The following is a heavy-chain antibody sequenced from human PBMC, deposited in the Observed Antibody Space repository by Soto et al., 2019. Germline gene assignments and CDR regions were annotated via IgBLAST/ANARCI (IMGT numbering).Heavy chain of an antibody. Sequence: SCKASGGTFSSYAISRVRQAPGQGLGWMGGIIPIFGTANYAQKFQGRVTITADESTSTAYMELSSLRSEDTAVYYCARDYHGIYYFDYWGQGTLVTVSS. D-gene: IGHD1-1*01. J-gene: IGHJ4*02. V-gene: IGHV1-69*01. CDR3: ARDYHGIYYFDY. CDR2: IIPIFGTA. CDR1: GGTFSSYA.